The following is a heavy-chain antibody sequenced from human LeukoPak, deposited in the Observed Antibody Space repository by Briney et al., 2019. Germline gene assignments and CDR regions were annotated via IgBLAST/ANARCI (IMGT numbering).Heavy chain of an antibody. CDR1: GFTFSNYG. J-gene: IGHJ4*02. CDR2: IFYDGSNQ. D-gene: IGHD3-16*01. V-gene: IGHV3-33*01. CDR3: ARDQALYFSYGDY. Sequence: GGSLRLSCATSGFTFSNYGMHWVRQAPGKGLEWLAAIFYDGSNQHYADTVKGRFTISRDNSKDTLYLQVNSLTAEDTAVYFCARDQALYFSYGDYWGQGTLVTVSS.